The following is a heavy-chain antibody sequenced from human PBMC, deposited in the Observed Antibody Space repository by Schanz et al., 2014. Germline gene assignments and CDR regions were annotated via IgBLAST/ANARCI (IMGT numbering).Heavy chain of an antibody. CDR2: ISASGGTT. CDR3: AKKVPAYNPFDS. V-gene: IGHV3-23*01. D-gene: IGHD1-1*01. Sequence: EVHLLESGGGLVPPGGSLRLSCAASGFNFSAYAMTWVRQIPGKGLEWVSAISASGGTTYYADSVKGRFTISRDNSKNTLYLQMDSLRAEDTAVYFCAKKVPAYNPFDSGGQGTLVTVSS. J-gene: IGHJ4*02. CDR1: GFNFSAYA.